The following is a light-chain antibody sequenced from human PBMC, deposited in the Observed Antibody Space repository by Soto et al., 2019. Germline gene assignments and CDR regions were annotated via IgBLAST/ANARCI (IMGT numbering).Light chain of an antibody. CDR1: PSIGRL. CDR2: VAS. V-gene: IGKV1-39*01. J-gene: IGKJ4*01. CDR3: QQSFTTPLT. Sequence: DIQMTQSPSSLSASVGDRVTITCRASPSIGRLLNWHQQKPGKAPNVLINVASTLRSGVPSRFSGSGSGTDFNLTINSLQPEDFATYFCQQSFTTPLTFGGGTKVDIK.